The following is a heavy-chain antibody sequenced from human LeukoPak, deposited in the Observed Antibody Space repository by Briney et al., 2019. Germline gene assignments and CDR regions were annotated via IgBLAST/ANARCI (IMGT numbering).Heavy chain of an antibody. CDR3: ARLSITGTHTRMNWFDP. V-gene: IGHV5-51*01. J-gene: IGHJ5*02. CDR1: GYSMTSYW. D-gene: IGHD1-7*01. CDR2: IYPGDSDT. Sequence: GESLKISCKGSGYSMTSYWIGWVRQMPGKGLEWMGIIYPGDSDTRYSPSFQGQVTISADKSNSTAYLQWSSLKASDTAMYYCARLSITGTHTRMNWFDPWGQGTLVTVSS.